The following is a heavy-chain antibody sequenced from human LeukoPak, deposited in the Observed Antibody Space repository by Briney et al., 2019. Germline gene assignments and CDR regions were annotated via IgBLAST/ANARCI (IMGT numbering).Heavy chain of an antibody. J-gene: IGHJ4*02. CDR1: GFTFSSYS. Sequence: GALRLSCAASGFTFSSYSMNWVRQAPGKGLEWVSYISSSSSTIYYADSVKGRFTISRDNAKSSLYLQMNSLRAEDTAVYYCARDQVVPAAIDFDYWGQGTLVTVSS. CDR2: ISSSSSTI. CDR3: ARDQVVPAAIDFDY. D-gene: IGHD2-2*01. V-gene: IGHV3-48*01.